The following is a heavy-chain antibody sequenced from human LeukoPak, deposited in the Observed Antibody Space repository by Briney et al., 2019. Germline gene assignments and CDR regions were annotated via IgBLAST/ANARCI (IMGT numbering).Heavy chain of an antibody. CDR1: GFIFSDYY. V-gene: IGHV3-11*01. CDR3: ARGLGSGYLGSWFDP. Sequence: GGSLRLSCAASGFIFSDYYMGWIRQAPGRGLEGVSYITDSGSKIYYTDSVKGRFTMSRDNAKKSMYLKMNSLRADDTAVYYCARGLGSGYLGSWFDPWGQGTLVTVSS. J-gene: IGHJ5*02. D-gene: IGHD3-22*01. CDR2: ITDSGSKI.